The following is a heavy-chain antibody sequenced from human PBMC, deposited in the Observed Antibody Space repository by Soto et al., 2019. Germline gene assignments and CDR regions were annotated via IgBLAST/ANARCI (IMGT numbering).Heavy chain of an antibody. D-gene: IGHD6-6*01. Sequence: EVQLVESGGGLVQPGGSLRLSCAASRFTFSSYEMNWVRQAPGKGLEWVSSISSAGSTIYYADSVKGRFTISRDNAKNSLYLRMNSLRAEDTAVYYCARDQLAARRYYYYGMDVWGQGTTVTVSS. J-gene: IGHJ6*02. CDR2: ISSAGSTI. CDR1: RFTFSSYE. V-gene: IGHV3-48*03. CDR3: ARDQLAARRYYYYGMDV.